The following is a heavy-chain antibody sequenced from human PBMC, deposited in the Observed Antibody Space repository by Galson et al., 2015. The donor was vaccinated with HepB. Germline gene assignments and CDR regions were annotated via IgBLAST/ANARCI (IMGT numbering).Heavy chain of an antibody. D-gene: IGHD3-16*02. J-gene: IGHJ3*02. CDR3: AISIWGSYLDAFDI. CDR2: ISAYNGNT. Sequence: VKVSCKASGYTFTSYGISWVRQAPGQGLEWMGWISAYNGNTNYAQKLQGRVTMTTDTSTSTAYMELRSLRSDDTAVYYCAISIWGSYLDAFDIWGQGTMVTVSS. CDR1: GYTFTSYG. V-gene: IGHV1-18*04.